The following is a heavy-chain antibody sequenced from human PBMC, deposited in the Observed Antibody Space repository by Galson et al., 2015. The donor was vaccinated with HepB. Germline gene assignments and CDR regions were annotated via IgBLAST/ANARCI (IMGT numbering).Heavy chain of an antibody. CDR3: AKEGGSSAWHVSVDY. CDR2: ISGGGGIT. V-gene: IGHV3-23*01. D-gene: IGHD6-19*01. Sequence: SLRLSCAASGFTFSSYAMRWVRQAPGKGLEWVSSISGGGGITYYADSVKGRFTISRDNSKNTVYLQMNSLRAEDTAVYYCAKEGGSSAWHVSVDYWGQGTLVTVSS. J-gene: IGHJ4*02. CDR1: GFTFSSYA.